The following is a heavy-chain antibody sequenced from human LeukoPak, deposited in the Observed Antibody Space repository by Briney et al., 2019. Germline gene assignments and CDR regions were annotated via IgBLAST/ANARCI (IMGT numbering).Heavy chain of an antibody. D-gene: IGHD1-14*01. J-gene: IGHJ6*02. CDR3: ARDLLPEPYYYYGMDV. Sequence: SVKVSCKASEGTFSSYAISWVRQAPGQGLEWMGGIIPIFGTANYAQKFQGRVTITADESTSTAYMELSSLRSEDTAVYYCARDLLPEPYYYYGMDVWGQGTTVTVSS. CDR2: IIPIFGTA. V-gene: IGHV1-69*01. CDR1: EGTFSSYA.